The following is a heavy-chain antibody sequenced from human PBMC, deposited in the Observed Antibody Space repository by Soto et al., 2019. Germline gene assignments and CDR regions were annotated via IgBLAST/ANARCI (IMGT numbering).Heavy chain of an antibody. J-gene: IGHJ4*02. CDR1: GFTFSSYA. D-gene: IGHD3-16*02. Sequence: GGSLRLSCAASGFTFSSYAMSWVRQAPGKGLEWVSAISGSGGSTYYADSVKGRFTISRDNSKNTLYLQMNSLRAEDTAVYYCAQMGYTQHVWGSYRHDYWGQGTLVTVSS. CDR2: ISGSGGST. V-gene: IGHV3-23*01. CDR3: AQMGYTQHVWGSYRHDY.